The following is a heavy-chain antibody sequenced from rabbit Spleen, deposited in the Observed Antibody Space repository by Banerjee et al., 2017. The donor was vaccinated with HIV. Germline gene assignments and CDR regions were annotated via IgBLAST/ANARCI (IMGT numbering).Heavy chain of an antibody. Sequence: QEQLVESGGGLVKPEGSLTLACKASGFSFSDRDVMCWVRQAPGKGLQWIACINTYTGKPVYATWPKGRFTISRTSSTTVTLRMTSLTAADRATYFCARDLVGVIGWNFYLWGQGTLVTVS. V-gene: IGHV1S45*01. J-gene: IGHJ4*01. CDR3: ARDLVGVIGWNFYL. D-gene: IGHD1-1*01. CDR2: INTYTGKP. CDR1: GFSFSDRDV.